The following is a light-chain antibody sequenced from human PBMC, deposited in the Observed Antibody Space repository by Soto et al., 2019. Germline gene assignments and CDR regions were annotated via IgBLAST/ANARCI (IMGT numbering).Light chain of an antibody. J-gene: IGKJ5*01. V-gene: IGKV3-11*01. CDR2: DAS. CDR1: QSVDTY. Sequence: EVVLTQSPATLSLSPGERATLSCRASQSVDTYLAWYQQKPGQAPRLLIYDASTRATGTPARFSGSGSGTDFTLTISSLEPEDFAVYYCQQRSNWPPITFGQGTRLE. CDR3: QQRSNWPPIT.